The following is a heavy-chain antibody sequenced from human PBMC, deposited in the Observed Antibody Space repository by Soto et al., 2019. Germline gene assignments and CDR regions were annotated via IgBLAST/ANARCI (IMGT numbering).Heavy chain of an antibody. D-gene: IGHD3-10*01. CDR3: ASIGEPYYFDY. V-gene: IGHV3-7*01. Sequence: GGSLRLSCAASGFTFSSYWMSWVRQAPGKGLEWVANIKQDGSEKYYVDSVKGRFTISRDNAKNSLYLQMNSLRAEDTAVYYCASIGEPYYFDYWGQGTLVTVSS. J-gene: IGHJ4*02. CDR1: GFTFSSYW. CDR2: IKQDGSEK.